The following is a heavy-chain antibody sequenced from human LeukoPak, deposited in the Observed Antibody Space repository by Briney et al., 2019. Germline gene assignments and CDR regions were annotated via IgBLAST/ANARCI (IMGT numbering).Heavy chain of an antibody. CDR1: GFTFSEYD. CDR2: IGVGGDT. Sequence: SGGSLRLSCAASGFTFSEYDLHWVRQAPGQGLEWVSAIGVGGDTYYPGSLKGRFTISRENGMNSLYLQMNSLRAGDTAVYYCAREYCSTTRCAGGYFFDLWGRGILVTVSS. D-gene: IGHD2-2*01. J-gene: IGHJ2*01. V-gene: IGHV3-13*01. CDR3: AREYCSTTRCAGGYFFDL.